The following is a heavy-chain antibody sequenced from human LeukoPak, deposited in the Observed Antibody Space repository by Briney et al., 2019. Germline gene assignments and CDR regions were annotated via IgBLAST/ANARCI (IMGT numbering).Heavy chain of an antibody. V-gene: IGHV3-7*01. CDR1: GFTVSSYS. D-gene: IGHD3-22*01. CDR2: IKQDGGEK. J-gene: IGHJ4*02. CDR3: ARSGYDSSGYRIEDY. Sequence: GGSLRLSCAASGFTVSSYSMNWVRQAPGKGLEWVANIKQDGGEKYYVDSVKGRFTISRDNAKNSLYLQMNNLRAEDTAVYYCARSGYDSSGYRIEDYWGQGTLVTVSS.